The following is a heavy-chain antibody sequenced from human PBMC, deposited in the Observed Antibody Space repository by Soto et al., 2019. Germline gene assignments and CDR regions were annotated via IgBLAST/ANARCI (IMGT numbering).Heavy chain of an antibody. CDR3: AGKTTVTTNGFEP. D-gene: IGHD4-17*01. J-gene: IGHJ5*02. CDR2: IWYDGSNK. V-gene: IGHV3-33*08. Sequence: QGQLVESGGGVVQPGRSLRLSCAASGFTFSSYVMHWVRQAPGKGLEWVAVIWYDGSNKYYADSVKGRFAISRDNSKNPLYLQMNTVPADGAAVYYCAGKTTVTTNGFEPWGQGTLVTVSS. CDR1: GFTFSSYV.